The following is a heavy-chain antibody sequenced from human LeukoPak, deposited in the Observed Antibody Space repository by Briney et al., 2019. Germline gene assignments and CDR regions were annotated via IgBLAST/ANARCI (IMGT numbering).Heavy chain of an antibody. CDR3: ARERLPYGDTGEPSDY. V-gene: IGHV3-33*01. D-gene: IGHD4-17*01. CDR1: GFTFSSYG. J-gene: IGHJ4*02. Sequence: PGRSLRLSCAASGFTFSSYGMHWVRQAPGKGLEWVAVIWYDGSNKYYAASVKGRFTISRDNSKNTLYLQMNSLRAEDTAVYYCARERLPYGDTGEPSDYWGQGTLVTVSS. CDR2: IWYDGSNK.